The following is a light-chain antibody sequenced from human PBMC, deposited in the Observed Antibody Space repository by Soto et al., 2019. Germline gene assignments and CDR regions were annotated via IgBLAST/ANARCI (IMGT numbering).Light chain of an antibody. V-gene: IGLV2-18*02. CDR3: SSYTSSSTYV. J-gene: IGLJ1*01. CDR1: SSDVGSYNR. CDR2: EVS. Sequence: QSALTQSPSVSGSPGQSVTISCTGTSSDVGSYNRVSWYQQPPGTAPKLMIYEVSNRPSGVPDRFSGSQSDNTASLTISGLQAEDEADYYCSSYTSSSTYVFGTGTKLTVL.